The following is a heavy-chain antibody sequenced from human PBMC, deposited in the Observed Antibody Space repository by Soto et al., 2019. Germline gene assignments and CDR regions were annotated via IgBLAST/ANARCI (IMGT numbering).Heavy chain of an antibody. D-gene: IGHD7-27*01. CDR1: GFSFSISP. CDR2: ISYDGTNK. Sequence: QVQLVESGGGVVQPGRSLRLSCAASGFSFSISPMHWVRQAPGKGPEWVALISYDGTNKFYADSVKGRFTISRDNSKSTLYWQVDSLRPEDAAVYSCARDPKTSGGQHWAFNYFDAWGQGTLVTVSS. CDR3: ARDPKTSGGQHWAFNYFDA. V-gene: IGHV3-30-3*01. J-gene: IGHJ5*02.